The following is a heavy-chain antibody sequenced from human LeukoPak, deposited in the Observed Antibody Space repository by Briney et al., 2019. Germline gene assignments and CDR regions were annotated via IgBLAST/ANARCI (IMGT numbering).Heavy chain of an antibody. J-gene: IGHJ4*02. CDR2: IIPIFGTA. CDR3: ARGLEYSSSSSFDY. Sequence: SVKVSCKASGGTFSSYAISWVRQAPGQGLEWMGGIIPIFGTANYAQKFQGRVTITADESTSTAYMELSSLRSEDTVVYYCARGLEYSSSSSFDYWGQGTLVTVSS. D-gene: IGHD6-6*01. V-gene: IGHV1-69*01. CDR1: GGTFSSYA.